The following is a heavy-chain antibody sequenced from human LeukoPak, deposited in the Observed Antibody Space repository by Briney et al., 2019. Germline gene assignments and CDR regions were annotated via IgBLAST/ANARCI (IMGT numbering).Heavy chain of an antibody. D-gene: IGHD6-13*01. Sequence: GGSLRLSCAASGFTFSSYEMNWVRQAPGKGLEWVSYISSSGSTIYYADSVKGRFTISRDNAKNSLYLQMNSLRAEDTAVYYCARGAGSSWIRSPRYFDYWGREPWSPSPQ. CDR2: ISSSGSTI. CDR1: GFTFSSYE. J-gene: IGHJ4*02. CDR3: ARGAGSSWIRSPRYFDY. V-gene: IGHV3-48*03.